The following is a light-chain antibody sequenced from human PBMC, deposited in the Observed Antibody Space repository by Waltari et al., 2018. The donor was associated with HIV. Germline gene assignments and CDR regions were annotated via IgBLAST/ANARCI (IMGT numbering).Light chain of an antibody. Sequence: QSPLTQPASVSGHPGQSVTITCTGPNIDVGYDTLLSCYQQHPGKDPKPLHYDVSKRPSGVSSRFSGSKSGYWASLTISGLLTEDESYYYCLTYVSDSGTWKFGGGTYLTV. CDR3: LTYVSDSGTWK. CDR1: NIDVGYDTL. CDR2: DVS. J-gene: IGLJ3*02. V-gene: IGLV2-23*02.